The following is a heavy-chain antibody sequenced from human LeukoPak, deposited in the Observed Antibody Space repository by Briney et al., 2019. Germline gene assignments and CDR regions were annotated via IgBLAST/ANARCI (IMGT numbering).Heavy chain of an antibody. V-gene: IGHV4-34*01. CDR2: INHSGST. CDR1: GGSFSGYY. J-gene: IGHJ4*02. D-gene: IGHD6-19*01. CDR3: ARARGAVAGYFDY. Sequence: SETLSLTCAVHGGSFSGYYWSWIRQPPGKGLEWMGEINHSGSTTYNPSLKSRVTISVDTSKNQFSLKLSSVTAADTAVYYCARARGAVAGYFDYWGQETLVTVSS.